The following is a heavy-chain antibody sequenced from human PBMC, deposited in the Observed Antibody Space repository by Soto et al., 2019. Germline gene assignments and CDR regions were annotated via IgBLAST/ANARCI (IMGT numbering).Heavy chain of an antibody. V-gene: IGHV3-30-3*01. J-gene: IGHJ4*02. Sequence: PGGSLRLSCAASGFTFSSYAMHWVRQAPGKGLEWVAVISYDGSNKYYADSVKGRFTISRDNSKNKLYLQMNSLRAEDAAVYYCARDYGLRYYDSSGYYDYWGQGTLVTVSS. CDR3: ARDYGLRYYDSSGYYDY. D-gene: IGHD3-22*01. CDR2: ISYDGSNK. CDR1: GFTFSSYA.